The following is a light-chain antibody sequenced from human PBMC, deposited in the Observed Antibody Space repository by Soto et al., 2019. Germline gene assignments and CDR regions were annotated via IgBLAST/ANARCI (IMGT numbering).Light chain of an antibody. CDR3: QQYNNWPLT. Sequence: EIVLTQSPATLSLSPGERATLSCRASQSFSTNLAWYQQKPGQAPRLLIYGASTRATDIPARFSGSGSGTEFTLTISSLQSEDFALYYCQQYNNWPLTFGGGTKVDNK. CDR2: GAS. J-gene: IGKJ4*01. CDR1: QSFSTN. V-gene: IGKV3-15*01.